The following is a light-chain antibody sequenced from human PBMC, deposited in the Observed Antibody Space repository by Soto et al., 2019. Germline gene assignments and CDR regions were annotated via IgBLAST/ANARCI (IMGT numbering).Light chain of an antibody. Sequence: DIVMTQSPLSLPVTPGEPASISCRSSQSLLHSNGYNYLDWYLQKPGQSPQFLIYLGFNRSSGVPDRFSGSGSGTDFTLRISRVEADDVGVYYCMQGTHWPITFGQGTRLEIK. CDR1: QSLLHSNGYNY. CDR3: MQGTHWPIT. J-gene: IGKJ5*01. CDR2: LGF. V-gene: IGKV2-28*01.